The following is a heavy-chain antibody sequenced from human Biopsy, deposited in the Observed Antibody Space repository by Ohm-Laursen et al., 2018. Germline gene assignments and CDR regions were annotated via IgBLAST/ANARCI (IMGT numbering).Heavy chain of an antibody. CDR2: INCKTGAT. Sequence: ASVKVSCKASSYTFTGYNIHWMRQAPGQGLEWLGYINCKTGATNYAQKFQGTVTMTRDTSISTAYLALGSLRSADTAIYYCARDPLNGHKHFDYWGQGSLVTVSS. V-gene: IGHV1-2*02. D-gene: IGHD2-8*01. CDR3: ARDPLNGHKHFDY. J-gene: IGHJ4*02. CDR1: SYTFTGYN.